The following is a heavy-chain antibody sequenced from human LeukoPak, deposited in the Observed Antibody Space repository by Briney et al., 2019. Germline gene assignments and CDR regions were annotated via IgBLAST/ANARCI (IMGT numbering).Heavy chain of an antibody. V-gene: IGHV4-61*02. Sequence: SETLSLTCTVSGGSISSGSYYWSWIRQPAVKGLEWIGRIYTSGSTNYNPSLKSRVTISVDTSKNQFSLKLSSVTAADTAVYYCARVTIAAAGYYYMDVWGKGTTVTVSS. D-gene: IGHD6-13*01. J-gene: IGHJ6*03. CDR3: ARVTIAAAGYYYMDV. CDR2: IYTSGST. CDR1: GGSISSGSYY.